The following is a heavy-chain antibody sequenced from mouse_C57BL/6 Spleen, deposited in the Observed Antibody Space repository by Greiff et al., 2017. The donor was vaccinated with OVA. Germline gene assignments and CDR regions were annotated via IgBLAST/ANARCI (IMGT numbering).Heavy chain of an antibody. Sequence: QVQLQQSGPGLVQPSQSLSITCTVSGFSLTSYGVHWVRQSPGKGLEWLGVIWSGGSTDYNAAFISRLSISKDNSKSQVFFKMNSLQADDTAIYYCARNFAGYDDYDEDYAMDYWGQGTSVTVSS. V-gene: IGHV2-2*01. CDR2: IWSGGST. D-gene: IGHD2-4*01. CDR1: GFSLTSYG. J-gene: IGHJ4*01. CDR3: ARNFAGYDDYDEDYAMDY.